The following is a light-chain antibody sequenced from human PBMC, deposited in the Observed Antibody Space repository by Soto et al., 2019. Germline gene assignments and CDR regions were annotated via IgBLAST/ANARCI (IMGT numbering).Light chain of an antibody. CDR2: AAS. J-gene: IGKJ1*01. CDR1: QTVSSSF. Sequence: EIVLTQSPGTLSLSPGERATLSCRASQTVSSSFLAWYQQTPGQAPRLLIYAASSRATGIPDRFSGNGSGTDFTLTISRLEPEDFAVYYCQQYGNSPQTFGQGTKVEIK. V-gene: IGKV3-20*01. CDR3: QQYGNSPQT.